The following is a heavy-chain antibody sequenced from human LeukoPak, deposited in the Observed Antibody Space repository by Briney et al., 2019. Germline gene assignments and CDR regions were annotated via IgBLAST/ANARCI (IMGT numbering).Heavy chain of an antibody. D-gene: IGHD3-3*01. CDR2: INPNSGGT. J-gene: IGHJ4*02. V-gene: IGHV1-2*02. CDR3: ARNHVTPSGVVTSTSDS. CDR1: GYTFTGYY. Sequence: GASVKVSCKASGYTFTGYYMHWVRQAPGQGLEWMGWINPNSGGTNYAQRFQGRVSMTTDTSTSTAYMELRSLTSDDTATYYCARNHVTPSGVVTSTSDSWGQGTPVTVSS.